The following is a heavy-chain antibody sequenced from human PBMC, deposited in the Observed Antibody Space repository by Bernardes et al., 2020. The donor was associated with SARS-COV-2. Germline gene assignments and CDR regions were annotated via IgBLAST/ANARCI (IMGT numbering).Heavy chain of an antibody. CDR3: AKEKSITIFGVVRYGMDV. D-gene: IGHD3-3*01. Sequence: GWSLRLSCAASGFTFSSYAMSWVRQAPGKGLEWVSAISGSGGSTYYADSVKGRFTISRDNSKNTLYLQMNSLRAEDTAVYYCAKEKSITIFGVVRYGMDVWGQGTTVTVSS. CDR1: GFTFSSYA. J-gene: IGHJ6*02. V-gene: IGHV3-23*01. CDR2: ISGSGGST.